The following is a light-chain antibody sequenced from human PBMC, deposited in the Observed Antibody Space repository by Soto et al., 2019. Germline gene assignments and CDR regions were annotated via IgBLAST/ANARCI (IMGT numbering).Light chain of an antibody. V-gene: IGLV2-14*01. CDR3: TSPTPGSLYV. CDR2: MVS. CDR1: SSDVGNYNY. Sequence: SALTQPGSVSGSPGESITISCTGTSSDVGNYNYVSWYQQYPGRVPKLLIYMVSNRPSGVSNRFSGSKSGNTASLTISGLQAEDEADYFCTSPTPGSLYVFGTGTKVTVL. J-gene: IGLJ1*01.